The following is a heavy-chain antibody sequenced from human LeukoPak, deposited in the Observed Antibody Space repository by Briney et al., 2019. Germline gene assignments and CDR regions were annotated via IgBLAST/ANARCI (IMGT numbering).Heavy chain of an antibody. CDR2: IYYSGST. Sequence: PSETLSLTCTVSGGSISSYYWSWIRQPPGKGLEWIGYIYYSGSTNYNPSLKSRVTISVDTSKNQFSLKLSSVTAADTAVYYCARRAYYYDSSGYYNIGAFDIWGQGTMVTVSS. CDR3: ARRAYYYDSSGYYNIGAFDI. D-gene: IGHD3-22*01. J-gene: IGHJ3*02. V-gene: IGHV4-59*12. CDR1: GGSISSYY.